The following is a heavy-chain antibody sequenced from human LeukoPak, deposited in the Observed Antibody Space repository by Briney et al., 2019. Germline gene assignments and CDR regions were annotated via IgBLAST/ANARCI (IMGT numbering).Heavy chain of an antibody. Sequence: GGSLRLSCAASGFTFSSYAMSWVRQAPGKGLEWVSAISGSGGSTYYADSVKGRFTISRDNSKNTLYLQMNSLRAEDTAVYYCAKEIEPRQCLYYYDSSGPFDYWGQGTLVTVSS. V-gene: IGHV3-23*01. CDR3: AKEIEPRQCLYYYDSSGPFDY. CDR2: ISGSGGST. CDR1: GFTFSSYA. D-gene: IGHD3-22*01. J-gene: IGHJ4*02.